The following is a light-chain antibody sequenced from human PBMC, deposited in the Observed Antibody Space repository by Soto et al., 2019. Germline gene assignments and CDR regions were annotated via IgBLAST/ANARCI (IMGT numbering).Light chain of an antibody. J-gene: IGKJ4*01. CDR2: WAS. CDR1: QSVLYSSNKKNY. CDR3: QQYYNTPLT. V-gene: IGKV4-1*01. Sequence: DIVLTQSPDSLAVSLGERATINCKSSQSVLYSSNKKNYLAWYQHKPGQPPKLLIYWASTRESGVPDRFSGSGSGTDFTLTISSLQAEDVAVYYCQQYYNTPLTFGGGTKVETK.